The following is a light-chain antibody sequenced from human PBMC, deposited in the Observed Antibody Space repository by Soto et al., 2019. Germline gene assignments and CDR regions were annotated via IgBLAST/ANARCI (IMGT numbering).Light chain of an antibody. CDR1: QSLRGW. V-gene: IGKV1-39*01. CDR2: AAS. J-gene: IGKJ5*01. CDR3: QQSYSTPPT. Sequence: IQLTQSPSSLSASVGDRVTITCRASQSLRGWLAWYQQRPGKAPKLLIYAASSLQSGVPSRFSGSGSGTDFTLTISSLQPEDFATYYCQQSYSTPPTFGQGTRLEIK.